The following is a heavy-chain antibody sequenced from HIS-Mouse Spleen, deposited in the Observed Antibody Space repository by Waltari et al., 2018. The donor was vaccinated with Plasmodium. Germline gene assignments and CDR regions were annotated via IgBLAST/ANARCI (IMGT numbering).Heavy chain of an antibody. D-gene: IGHD6-13*01. CDR2: IYYSGST. V-gene: IGHV4-31*03. CDR3: ARSIAATVTFYFDY. CDR1: GGSISSGGYY. J-gene: IGHJ4*02. Sequence: QVQLQESGPGLVKPSQTLSLTCTVSGGSISSGGYYSSWIRQHPGKGLEWIGYIYYSGSTYYNPSLKSRVTISVDTSKNQFSLKLSSVTAADTAVYYCARSIAATVTFYFDYWGQGTLVTVSS.